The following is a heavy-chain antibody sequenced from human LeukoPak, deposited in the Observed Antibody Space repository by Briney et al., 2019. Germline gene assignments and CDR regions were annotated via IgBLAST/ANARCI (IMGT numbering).Heavy chain of an antibody. D-gene: IGHD6-6*01. J-gene: IGHJ4*02. Sequence: GRSLRLSCAASEFTFSSYAMHWVRQAPGKGLEWVAVISYDGSNKYYADSVKGRFTISRDNSKNTLYLQMNSLRAEDTAVYYCARDETSIAARRISHWGQGTLVTVSS. CDR1: EFTFSSYA. CDR3: ARDETSIAARRISH. V-gene: IGHV3-30*04. CDR2: ISYDGSNK.